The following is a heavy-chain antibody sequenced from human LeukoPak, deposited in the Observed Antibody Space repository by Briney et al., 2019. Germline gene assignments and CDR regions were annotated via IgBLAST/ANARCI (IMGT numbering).Heavy chain of an antibody. V-gene: IGHV3-23*01. D-gene: IGHD5-18*01. J-gene: IGHJ4*02. CDR2: ISGSGGST. CDR1: GFTFSSYS. Sequence: GGSLRLSCAASGFTFSSYSMNWVRQAPGKGLEWVSAISGSGGSTYYADSVKGRFTISRDNSKNTLYLQMNSLRAEDTAVYYCAKDSEPGGYSYGYYFDYWGQGTLVTVSS. CDR3: AKDSEPGGYSYGYYFDY.